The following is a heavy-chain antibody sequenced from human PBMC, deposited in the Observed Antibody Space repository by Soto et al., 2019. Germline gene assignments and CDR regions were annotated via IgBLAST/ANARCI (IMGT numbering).Heavy chain of an antibody. Sequence: GGSLRLSCAASGFTFSSYGMSWVRQAPGKGLEWVSGISGSGSNTYYADSVKGRFTISRDNSKNTLYLQMNSLRAEDTAIYYCARAQGYCSTTSCLDLGGWFDPWGQGIMVTVSS. V-gene: IGHV3-23*01. J-gene: IGHJ5*02. CDR3: ARAQGYCSTTSCLDLGGWFDP. CDR2: ISGSGSNT. CDR1: GFTFSSYG. D-gene: IGHD2-2*01.